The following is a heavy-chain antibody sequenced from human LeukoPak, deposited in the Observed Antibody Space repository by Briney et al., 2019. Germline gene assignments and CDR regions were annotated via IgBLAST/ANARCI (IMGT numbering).Heavy chain of an antibody. V-gene: IGHV4-59*12. Sequence: PSETLSLTCTVSGGSISSYYWSWIRQPPGKGLEWIGYIYYSGSTNYNPSLKSRVTISVDTSKNQFSLKLSSVTAADTAVYYCARDSRDGYINPDAFDIWGQGTMVTVSS. D-gene: IGHD5-24*01. CDR3: ARDSRDGYINPDAFDI. J-gene: IGHJ3*02. CDR1: GGSISSYY. CDR2: IYYSGST.